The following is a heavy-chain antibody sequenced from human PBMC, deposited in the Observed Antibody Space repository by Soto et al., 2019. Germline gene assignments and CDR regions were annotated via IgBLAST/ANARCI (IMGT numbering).Heavy chain of an antibody. J-gene: IGHJ4*02. V-gene: IGHV3-21*01. D-gene: IGHD2-15*01. CDR1: GFTFSSYS. CDR2: ISSSSSYI. Sequence: EVQLVESGGGLVKPGGSLRLSCAASGFTFSSYSMNWVRQAPGKGLEWVSSISSSSSYIYYADSVKGRFTISRDNAKNSLYLQMNSLRAEDTAVYYCAREFGVAAPGVYWGQGTLVTVSS. CDR3: AREFGVAAPGVY.